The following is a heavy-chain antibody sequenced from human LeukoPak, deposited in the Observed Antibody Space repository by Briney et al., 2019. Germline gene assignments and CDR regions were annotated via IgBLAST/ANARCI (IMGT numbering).Heavy chain of an antibody. CDR1: GVTFSNSG. CDR3: ARELAA. Sequence: GGSLRLSCAASGVTFSNSGMHWVRQAPGKGLEWVAYIGHDGSNKFYAESVKGRFTISGDNSMDTAYLQMNSLKTEDTAIYYCARELAAWGQGTLVTVSS. V-gene: IGHV3-30*02. CDR2: IGHDGSNK. D-gene: IGHD6-13*01. J-gene: IGHJ4*02.